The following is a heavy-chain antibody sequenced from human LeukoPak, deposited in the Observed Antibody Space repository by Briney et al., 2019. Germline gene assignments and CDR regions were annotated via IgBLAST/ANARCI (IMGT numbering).Heavy chain of an antibody. Sequence: PSETLSLTCTVSGGSISSYYWSWIRQPPGKGLEWIGYIYYSGSTNYNPSLKSRVTISVDTSKNQFSLKLSSVTAADTAVYYCAREAMDGDYVDYWGQGTLVAVSS. CDR2: IYYSGST. D-gene: IGHD4-17*01. V-gene: IGHV4-59*01. J-gene: IGHJ4*02. CDR3: AREAMDGDYVDY. CDR1: GGSISSYY.